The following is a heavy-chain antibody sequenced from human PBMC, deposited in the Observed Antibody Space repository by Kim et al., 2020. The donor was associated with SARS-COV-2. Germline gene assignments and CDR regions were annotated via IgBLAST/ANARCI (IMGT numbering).Heavy chain of an antibody. D-gene: IGHD2-15*01. CDR2: IRNKAYGGTI. Sequence: GGSLRLSCRSSGFTFHDYAMTWVRQAPGKGLEWVGFIRNKAYGGTIEYAASVKDRFPISRDDSKSIAYLQMNSLKTEDTAVYYCARGLSSGYHYYYDMDVWGQGTPVTVSS. CDR3: ARGLSSGYHYYYDMDV. J-gene: IGHJ6*02. V-gene: IGHV3-49*04. CDR1: GFTFHDYA.